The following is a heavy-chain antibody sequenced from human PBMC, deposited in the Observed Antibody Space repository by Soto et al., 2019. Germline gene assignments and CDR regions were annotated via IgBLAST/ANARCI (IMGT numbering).Heavy chain of an antibody. CDR3: ARDRFAGYSSGWYVSDYYYGVDV. CDR1: GDSVSSNSAV. V-gene: IGHV6-1*01. CDR2: TYYRSKWYN. J-gene: IGHJ6*02. D-gene: IGHD6-19*01. Sequence: PSQTLSLTCAISGDSVSSNSAVGNWIRESQSRALEWLGRTYYRSKWYNDYAVSVKSRITINPETSQNQFSLQLNSVTPEDTAVYYCARDRFAGYSSGWYVSDYYYGVDVWGQGTTVTVSS.